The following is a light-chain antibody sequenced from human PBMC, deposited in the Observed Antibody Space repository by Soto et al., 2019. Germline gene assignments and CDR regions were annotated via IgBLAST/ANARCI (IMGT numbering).Light chain of an antibody. CDR3: QQYNNWPPIT. CDR2: GAS. CDR1: QSVSNN. Sequence: EIVMTQSPATLSVSPWERATLSCRASQSVSNNLGWYQQKPGQAPRLLIYGASTRATGFPARFSGSGSGTEFTLTISSLQSEDFAVYYCQQYNNWPPITFGQGTRLEIK. J-gene: IGKJ5*01. V-gene: IGKV3-15*01.